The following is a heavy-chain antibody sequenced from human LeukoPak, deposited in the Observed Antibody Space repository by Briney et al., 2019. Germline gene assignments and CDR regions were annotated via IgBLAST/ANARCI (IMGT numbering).Heavy chain of an antibody. CDR1: GGSISTYY. CDR2: IHSSGST. V-gene: IGHV4-4*07. J-gene: IGHJ4*02. Sequence: SETLSLTCTVSGGSISTYYWSWIRQPAGKGLECIGRIHSSGSTNYNPSLASRVTISVDRSKNQFSLELRSMTAADTAVYYCAKADYGDYGHFDYWGQGTLVTVSS. D-gene: IGHD4-17*01. CDR3: AKADYGDYGHFDY.